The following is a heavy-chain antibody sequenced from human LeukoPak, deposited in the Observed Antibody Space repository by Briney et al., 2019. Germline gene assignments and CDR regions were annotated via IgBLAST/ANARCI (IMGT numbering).Heavy chain of an antibody. CDR1: GGSISSYY. Sequence: SETLSLTCTVSGGSISSYYWSWIRQPPGKGLEWIGYIYYSGSTNYNHSLKSRVTISVDTSKNQFSLKLSSVTAADTAVYYCARALIVVVPAASNWFDPWGQGTLVTVSS. J-gene: IGHJ5*02. CDR3: ARALIVVVPAASNWFDP. CDR2: IYYSGST. V-gene: IGHV4-59*01. D-gene: IGHD2-2*01.